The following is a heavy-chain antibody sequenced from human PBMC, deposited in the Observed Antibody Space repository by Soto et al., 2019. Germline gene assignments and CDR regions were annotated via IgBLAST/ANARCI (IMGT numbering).Heavy chain of an antibody. V-gene: IGHV4-30-4*01. D-gene: IGHD3-3*01. CDR2: IYYSGST. Sequence: PSETLSLTCTVSGGSISSGDYHWSWIRQPPGKGLEWIGYIYYSGSTYYNPSLKSRVTISVDTSKNQFSLKLSSVTAADTAVYYCARGGASYYDFWSGYYEIDYWGQGTLVTVSS. CDR1: GGSISSGDYH. CDR3: ARGGASYYDFWSGYYEIDY. J-gene: IGHJ4*02.